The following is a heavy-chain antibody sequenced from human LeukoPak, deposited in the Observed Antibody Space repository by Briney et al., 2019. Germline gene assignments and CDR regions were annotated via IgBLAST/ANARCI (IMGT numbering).Heavy chain of an antibody. D-gene: IGHD6-13*01. Sequence: GGSLRLSCAASGFTFSSYSMNWVRQAPGKGLEWVSSISSSTSYIYYADSVKVRVTISRDNAKNSLYLQMNSLSAEDTAVYYCARIAAAGLYYYYGMDVWGKGTTVTVSS. CDR3: ARIAAAGLYYYYGMDV. CDR2: ISSSTSYI. CDR1: GFTFSSYS. V-gene: IGHV3-21*01. J-gene: IGHJ6*04.